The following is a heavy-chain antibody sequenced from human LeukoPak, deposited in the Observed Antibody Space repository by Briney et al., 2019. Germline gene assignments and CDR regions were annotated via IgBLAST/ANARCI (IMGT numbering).Heavy chain of an antibody. V-gene: IGHV3-23*01. CDR1: GFTFSSYA. Sequence: GGSLRLSCAASGFTFSSYAMSWVRQAPGKGLEWVSAISGSGGGTYYADSVKGRFTISRDNSKNTLYLQMNSLRAEDTAVYYCAKDRYYDFWSGYGDDFDYWGQGTLVTVSS. CDR3: AKDRYYDFWSGYGDDFDY. D-gene: IGHD3-3*01. CDR2: ISGSGGGT. J-gene: IGHJ4*02.